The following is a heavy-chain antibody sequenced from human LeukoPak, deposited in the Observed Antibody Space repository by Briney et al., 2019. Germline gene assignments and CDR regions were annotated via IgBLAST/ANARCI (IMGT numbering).Heavy chain of an antibody. Sequence: SGTLSLTCTVSGGSISSYYWSWIRQPAGKGLEWIGRIYTSGSTNYNPSLKSRVTMSVDTSKNQFSLKLSSVTAADTAVYYCAGYSSSWYSVRWFDPWGQGTLVTVSS. CDR2: IYTSGST. CDR3: AGYSSSWYSVRWFDP. D-gene: IGHD6-13*01. V-gene: IGHV4-4*07. J-gene: IGHJ5*02. CDR1: GGSISSYY.